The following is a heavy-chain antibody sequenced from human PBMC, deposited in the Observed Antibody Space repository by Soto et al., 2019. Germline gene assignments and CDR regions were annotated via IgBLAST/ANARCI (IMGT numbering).Heavy chain of an antibody. Sequence: ESGGGVVQPGRSLRLSCAASGFTFRNYAMHWVRQAPGKGLECVAVISYDGGNKFYRDYVKGRFTISRDNSKNTLYLQINSLRYEDTAEYYCARGDREDIAVVIGVRPGEYGVDVWGQGTTVTVSS. J-gene: IGHJ6*02. CDR3: ARGDREDIAVVIGVRPGEYGVDV. V-gene: IGHV3-30-3*01. CDR1: GFTFRNYA. D-gene: IGHD2-15*01. CDR2: ISYDGGNK.